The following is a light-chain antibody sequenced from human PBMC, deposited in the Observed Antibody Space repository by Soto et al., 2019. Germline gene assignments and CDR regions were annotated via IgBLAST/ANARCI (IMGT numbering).Light chain of an antibody. J-gene: IGKJ1*01. CDR2: GAS. CDR3: RQDGFSLRT. Sequence: EIVLTQSPGTLSLSPGERATLSCRASQSVSDNYLAWYQRKPGQAPRLLIYGASSRASGIPDRFSGSGSGKDFTLTIRRLEHEDFAVYYCRQDGFSLRTFGQGSKVEV. V-gene: IGKV3-20*01. CDR1: QSVSDNY.